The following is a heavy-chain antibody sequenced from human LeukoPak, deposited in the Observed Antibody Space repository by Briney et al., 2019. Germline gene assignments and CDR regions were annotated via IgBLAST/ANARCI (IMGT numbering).Heavy chain of an antibody. CDR2: ISYDGSNK. CDR3: ARQQLVRSYYYYGMDV. Sequence: TGGSLRLSCAASGFTFNSYTMHWVRQAPGKGLEWVAIISYDGSNKYYADSVKGRFTISRDNSKNTLYLQMNSLRAEDTAVYYCARQQLVRSYYYYGMDVWGQGTTVTVSS. D-gene: IGHD6-13*01. J-gene: IGHJ6*02. V-gene: IGHV3-30-3*01. CDR1: GFTFNSYT.